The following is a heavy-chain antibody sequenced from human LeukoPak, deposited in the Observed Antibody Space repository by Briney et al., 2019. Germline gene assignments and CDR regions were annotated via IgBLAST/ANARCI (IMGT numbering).Heavy chain of an antibody. Sequence: SETLSLTCTFSGGSISSSSYYWGWIRQPPGKGLEWIGSIYYSGSTYYNPSLKSRVTISVDTSKNQFSLKLSSVTAADTAVYYCARDRLLWFGELLVDYWGQGTLVTVSS. CDR3: ARDRLLWFGELLVDY. CDR2: IYYSGST. D-gene: IGHD3-10*01. J-gene: IGHJ4*02. V-gene: IGHV4-39*07. CDR1: GGSISSSSYY.